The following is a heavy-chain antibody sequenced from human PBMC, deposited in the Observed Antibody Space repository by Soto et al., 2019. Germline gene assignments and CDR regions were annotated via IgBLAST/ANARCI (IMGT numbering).Heavy chain of an antibody. CDR3: TRGSVFLLVTSLTYYLDF. Sequence: GGSLRLSCAASGFTFGSYWMCWVRQAPGKGLEWVATIKWAASEKKYVDSVKGRFTMSRDNAKNSLYLQMDSLRAEDTAVYYFTRGSVFLLVTSLTYYLDFSGHGTLVSVS. CDR2: IKWAASEK. J-gene: IGHJ4*01. CDR1: GFTFGSYW. V-gene: IGHV3-7*01. D-gene: IGHD2-21*02.